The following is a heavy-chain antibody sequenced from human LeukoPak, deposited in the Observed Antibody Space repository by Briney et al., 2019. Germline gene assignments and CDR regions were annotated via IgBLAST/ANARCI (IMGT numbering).Heavy chain of an antibody. Sequence: PGGSLRLSCAASGFTFSSYGMHWVRQAPGKGLEWVAVISYDGSNKYYADSVKGRFTISRDNSKNTLYLQMNSLRAEDTAVYYCAKDLAAHLDYWGQGTLVTVSS. V-gene: IGHV3-30*18. CDR1: GFTFSSYG. D-gene: IGHD6-6*01. J-gene: IGHJ4*02. CDR3: AKDLAAHLDY. CDR2: ISYDGSNK.